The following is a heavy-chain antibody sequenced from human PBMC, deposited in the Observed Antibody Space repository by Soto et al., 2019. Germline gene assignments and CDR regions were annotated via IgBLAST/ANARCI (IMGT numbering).Heavy chain of an antibody. D-gene: IGHD6-13*01. Sequence: SETLSLTCTVSGGSISSYYWRWIRLPPGKGLEWIGYIYYSGSTNYNPSLKSRVTISVDTSKNQFSLKLSSVTAADTAVYYCAREGASSCYGAFDIWGQGTMVTVSS. CDR3: AREGASSCYGAFDI. V-gene: IGHV4-59*01. CDR1: GGSISSYY. J-gene: IGHJ3*02. CDR2: IYYSGST.